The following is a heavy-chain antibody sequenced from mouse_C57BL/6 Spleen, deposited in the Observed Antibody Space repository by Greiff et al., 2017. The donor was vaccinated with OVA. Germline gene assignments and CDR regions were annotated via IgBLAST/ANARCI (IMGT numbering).Heavy chain of an antibody. CDR3: ARDGGFYAMDY. CDR1: GFTFSSYA. V-gene: IGHV5-4*01. CDR2: ISDGGSYT. Sequence: DVQLQESGGGLVKPGGSLKLSCAASGFTFSSYAMSWVRQTPEKRLEWVATISDGGSYTYYPDNVKGRFTIFRDNAKNNLYLQMSHLKSEDTAMYYCARDGGFYAMDYWGQGTSVTVSS. J-gene: IGHJ4*01.